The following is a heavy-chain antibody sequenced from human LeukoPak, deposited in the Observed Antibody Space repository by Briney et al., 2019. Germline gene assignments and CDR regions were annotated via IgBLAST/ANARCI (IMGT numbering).Heavy chain of an antibody. J-gene: IGHJ5*02. Sequence: PSETLSLTCTVSGDSNSSSSYYWGWSRQPPGKGLQWIGSIYYSGSTYYNPSLKSRVTISVDTSKNQFSLRLSSVTAADTAVYYCARHELVITFGGVIAYPNWFDPWGQGTLVTVSS. CDR2: IYYSGST. CDR3: ARHELVITFGGVIAYPNWFDP. CDR1: GDSNSSSSYY. D-gene: IGHD3-16*02. V-gene: IGHV4-39*01.